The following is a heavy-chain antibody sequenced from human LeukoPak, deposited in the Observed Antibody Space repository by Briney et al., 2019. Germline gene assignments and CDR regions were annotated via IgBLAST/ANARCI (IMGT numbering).Heavy chain of an antibody. CDR1: GVSISNHY. V-gene: IGHV4-59*11. CDR2: VYYSGST. J-gene: IGHJ4*02. D-gene: IGHD4-23*01. Sequence: ASETLSLTCNVSGVSISNHYWSWIRQPPGKGLEWIGYVYYSGSTDYNPSLKSRVTILVDMSKNQFSLKLSSVTAADTAVYYCARGRGGNSGDNWGQGTLVTVSS. CDR3: ARGRGGNSGDN.